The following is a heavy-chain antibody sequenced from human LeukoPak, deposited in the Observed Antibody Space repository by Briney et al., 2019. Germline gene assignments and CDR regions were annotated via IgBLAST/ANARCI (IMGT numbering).Heavy chain of an antibody. V-gene: IGHV4-59*12. CDR2: IYYSGST. CDR1: GGSISSYY. D-gene: IGHD5-18*01. CDR3: ARGKGGYSYGRRPYFDY. Sequence: SETLSLTCTVSGGSISSYYWSWIRQPPGKGLEWIGYIYYSGSTNYNPSLKSRVTISVDTSKNQFSLKLSSVTAADTAVYYCARGKGGYSYGRRPYFDYWGQGTLVTVSS. J-gene: IGHJ4*02.